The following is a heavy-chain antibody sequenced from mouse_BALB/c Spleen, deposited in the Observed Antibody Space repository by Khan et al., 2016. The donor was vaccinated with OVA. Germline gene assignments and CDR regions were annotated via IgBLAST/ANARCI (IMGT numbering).Heavy chain of an antibody. Sequence: EVQLVESGPGLVKPSQSLSLTCTVTDFSIASEYAWNWIRQFPGNKLEWMGYISYSGSTSYNPSLKSRISITRDTSKNQFFLRFNSVTTADTATYFWARSVYYFYAYSLDYWGQGTSVTVSS. CDR3: ARSVYYFYAYSLDY. V-gene: IGHV3-2*02. CDR2: ISYSGST. D-gene: IGHD2-2*01. J-gene: IGHJ4*01. CDR1: DFSIASEYA.